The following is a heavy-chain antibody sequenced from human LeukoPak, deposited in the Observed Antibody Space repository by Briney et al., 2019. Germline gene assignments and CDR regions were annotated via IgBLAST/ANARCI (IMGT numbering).Heavy chain of an antibody. CDR3: TKVGYPNY. J-gene: IGHJ4*02. D-gene: IGHD5-12*01. CDR2: ISASDGKT. V-gene: IGHV3-23*01. CDR1: GFTFSDYY. Sequence: GGSLRLSCAASGFTFSDYYMSWIRQAPGKGLEWVSTISASDGKTYYADSVKGRFTISRDNSRNTLFLQMSSLRAEDTAVYYCTKVGYPNYWGQGTLVTVSS.